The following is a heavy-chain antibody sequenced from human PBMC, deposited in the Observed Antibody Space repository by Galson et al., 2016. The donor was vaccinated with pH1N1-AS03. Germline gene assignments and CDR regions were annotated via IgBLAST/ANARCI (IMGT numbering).Heavy chain of an antibody. J-gene: IGHJ3*02. CDR3: VGGMGSGHNRGFDI. CDR1: GYSLSDLS. CDR2: FDLEEDEI. D-gene: IGHD5-24*01. V-gene: IGHV1-24*01. Sequence: SVKVSCKVSGYSLSDLSIHWVRQAPGRGLEWMGGFDLEEDEILYAQKFQGRVTMTEDTSTNTAYMEVSRLRSEDTAVYHCVGGMGSGHNRGFDIWGQGTMVTVSS.